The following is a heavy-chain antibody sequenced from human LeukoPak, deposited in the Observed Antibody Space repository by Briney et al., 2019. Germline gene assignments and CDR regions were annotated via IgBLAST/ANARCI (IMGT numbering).Heavy chain of an antibody. Sequence: SETLSLTCTVSGGSISPYYWSWIRQPPGKGLEWIGYIYSSGSTDYNPSLKSRVTISVDTSKNQFSLKLSSVTAADTAVYYWARWLGARGMVIRLYYFDYWGQEPLVTVSS. CDR1: GGSISPYY. J-gene: IGHJ4*02. CDR3: ARWLGARGMVIRLYYFDY. CDR2: IYSSGST. V-gene: IGHV4-59*01. D-gene: IGHD3-3*01.